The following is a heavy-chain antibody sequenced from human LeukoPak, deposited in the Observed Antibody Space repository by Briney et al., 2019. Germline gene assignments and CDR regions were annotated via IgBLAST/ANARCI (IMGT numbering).Heavy chain of an antibody. J-gene: IGHJ2*01. CDR1: GGSISRSNW. V-gene: IGHV4-4*02. CDR2: IYRSGST. D-gene: IGHD3-22*01. Sequence: SETPSLTCAVSGGSISRSNWWSWVRQPPGKGLEWIGEIYRSGSTKYNPSLKSRVTISMDKSKNQFSLKLSSVTAADTAVYYCARQDYYDTGTWYFDLWGRGTLVTVSS. CDR3: ARQDYYDTGTWYFDL.